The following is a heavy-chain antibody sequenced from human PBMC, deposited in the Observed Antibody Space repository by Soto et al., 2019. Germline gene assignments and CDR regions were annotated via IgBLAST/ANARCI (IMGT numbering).Heavy chain of an antibody. V-gene: IGHV3-23*01. J-gene: IGHJ4*02. CDR2: ISGSGGTT. CDR3: ARENYFDY. Sequence: GGSLRLSCAASGFTFSNYPMSWVRQAPGKGLEWVSAISGSGGTTYYADAVKGRFTISRDNAKNSLYLQMNSLRAEDTAVYYWARENYFDYWGQGTLVTVSS. CDR1: GFTFSNYP.